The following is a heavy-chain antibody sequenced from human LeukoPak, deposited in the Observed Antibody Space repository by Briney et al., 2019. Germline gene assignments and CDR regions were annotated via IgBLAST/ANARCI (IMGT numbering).Heavy chain of an antibody. Sequence: SETLSLTCTVSGGSISGHYWSWIRQSPGKGLEWIGFMHYSGNTNSNPSLRSRVTISMDTSKNHFSLKMSSVTAADTAVYYCARDPPFEWDVFGDSFDIWGQGTVVTVSS. CDR3: ARDPPFEWDVFGDSFDI. CDR1: GGSISGHY. D-gene: IGHD1-26*01. J-gene: IGHJ3*02. V-gene: IGHV4-59*11. CDR2: MHYSGNT.